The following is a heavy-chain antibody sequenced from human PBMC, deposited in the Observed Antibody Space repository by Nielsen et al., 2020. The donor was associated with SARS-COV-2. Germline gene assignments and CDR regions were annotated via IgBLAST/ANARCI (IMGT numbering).Heavy chain of an antibody. V-gene: IGHV4-30-2*01. CDR1: GGSISSGGYS. J-gene: IGHJ4*02. D-gene: IGHD6-13*01. CDR2: IYHSGST. CDR3: ARGERRRAAAGNLDY. Sequence: SETLSLTCAVSGGSISSGGYSWSWIRQPPGKGLEWIGYIYHSGSTYYNPSLKSRVTISVDRSKNQFSLKLSSVTAADTAVYYCARGERRRAAAGNLDYWGQGTLVTVSS.